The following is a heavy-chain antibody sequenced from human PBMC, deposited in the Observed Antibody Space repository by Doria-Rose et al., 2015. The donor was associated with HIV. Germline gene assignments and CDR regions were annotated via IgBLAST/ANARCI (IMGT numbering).Heavy chain of an antibody. CDR2: TYYTGTS. V-gene: IGHV4-31*03. D-gene: IGHD3-3*01. J-gene: IGHJ4*02. CDR1: GASVSSRGYY. CDR3: ARMGSYRELDY. Sequence: QVQLQESGPGLVKPSETLSLTGSVSGASVSSRGYYWNWIRQVPGKGLESLGYTYYTGTSDYSPSLKSRLNMAVDTSKNQCSLKLSFVTVADTAVYYCARMGSYRELDYWGQGALVIVSA.